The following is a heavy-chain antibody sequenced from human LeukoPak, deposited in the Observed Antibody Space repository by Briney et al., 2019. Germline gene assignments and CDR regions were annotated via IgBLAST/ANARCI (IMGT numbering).Heavy chain of an antibody. CDR2: IYYSGST. CDR3: ARDHYYDSSGHKASDI. CDR1: GGSISSYY. D-gene: IGHD3-22*01. J-gene: IGHJ3*02. Sequence: SETLSLTCTVSGGSISSYYWSWIRQPPGKGLEWIGYIYYSGSTNYNPSLKSRVTISIDTPKSQFSLKLSSVTAADTAVYYCARDHYYDSSGHKASDIWGQGTMVTVSS. V-gene: IGHV4-59*01.